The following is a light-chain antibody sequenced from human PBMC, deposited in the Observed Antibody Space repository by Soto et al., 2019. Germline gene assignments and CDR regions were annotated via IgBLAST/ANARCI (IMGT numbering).Light chain of an antibody. Sequence: EIVMTQSPATLSVSPGERATLSCRASQSVNSNLAWYQQKPGQAPRLLIYGASTRATGIPARFSGSGSGTEFTLAISSLQSEDFAVYYCQQYNNWTPWTLGQGTKVDIK. J-gene: IGKJ1*01. CDR3: QQYNNWTPWT. V-gene: IGKV3-15*01. CDR1: QSVNSN. CDR2: GAS.